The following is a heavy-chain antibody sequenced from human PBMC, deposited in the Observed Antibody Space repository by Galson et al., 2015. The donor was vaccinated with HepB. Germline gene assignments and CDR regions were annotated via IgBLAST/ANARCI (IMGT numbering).Heavy chain of an antibody. CDR3: ARGAPLGYFDY. CDR1: GFTVSSNY. J-gene: IGHJ4*02. V-gene: IGHV3-53*01. D-gene: IGHD3-16*01. Sequence: SLRLSCAASGFTVSSNYMSWVRQAPGKGLEWVSVIYSGGSRYYADSVKGRFTISRDNSKNTLYLQMNSLRAEDTAVYYCARGAPLGYFDYWGQGTLVTVSS. CDR2: IYSGGSR.